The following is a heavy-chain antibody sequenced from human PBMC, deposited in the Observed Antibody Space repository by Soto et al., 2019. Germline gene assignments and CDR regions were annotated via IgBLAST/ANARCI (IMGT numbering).Heavy chain of an antibody. Sequence: QVQLQQWGAGLLKPSETLSLTCAVYGGSFSGYYWSWIRQPPGKGLEWIGEINHSGSTNYNPSLKSRGTISVDTSKNQFSLKLSSVTAANKAVYYCAHHQIGDYYYYYGMDVWGQGTTVTVSS. CDR3: AHHQIGDYYYYYGMDV. V-gene: IGHV4-34*01. CDR2: INHSGST. J-gene: IGHJ6*02. CDR1: GGSFSGYY.